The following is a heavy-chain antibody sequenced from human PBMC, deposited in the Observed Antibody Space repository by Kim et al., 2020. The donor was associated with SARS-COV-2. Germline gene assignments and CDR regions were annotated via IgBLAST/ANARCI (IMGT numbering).Heavy chain of an antibody. CDR3: ARDIVYCSGAKAFDI. V-gene: IGHV3-48*02. Sequence: ESVKGRFTIARDNAKNSLYLQMNSLRDEDTAVYYCARDIVYCSGAKAFDIWGQGTMVTVSS. J-gene: IGHJ3*02. D-gene: IGHD3-10*01.